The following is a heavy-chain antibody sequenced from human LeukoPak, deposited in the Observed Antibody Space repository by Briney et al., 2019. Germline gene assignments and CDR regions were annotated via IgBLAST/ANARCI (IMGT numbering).Heavy chain of an antibody. CDR2: TVSEIDGGTT. D-gene: IGHD1-7*01. CDR3: TTDEDWNYARKDV. CDR1: GFSFSSYA. J-gene: IGHJ6*02. Sequence: GGSLRLSCAASGFSFSSYAMNWVRQVPGKGLEWVGQTVSEIDGGTTDYATPVKGRFTISRDDSKSTLYLQMNSLKVEDTAVYYCTTDEDWNYARKDVWGQGATVIVSS. V-gene: IGHV3-15*04.